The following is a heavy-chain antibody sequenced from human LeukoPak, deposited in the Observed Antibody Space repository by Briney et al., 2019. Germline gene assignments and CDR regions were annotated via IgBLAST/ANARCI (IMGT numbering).Heavy chain of an antibody. V-gene: IGHV4-59*01. CDR2: ISSSGST. J-gene: IGHJ4*02. CDR1: GGSISSYY. Sequence: PSETLSLTCTVSGGSISSYYWSWIRQPPGKGLEWIGYISSSGSTNYNPSLKSRVSISVDTSKNQFSLKLSSVTAADTAVYYCARNKRDLLDLDWGQGTLVTVSS. CDR3: ARNKRDLLDLD. D-gene: IGHD1-26*01.